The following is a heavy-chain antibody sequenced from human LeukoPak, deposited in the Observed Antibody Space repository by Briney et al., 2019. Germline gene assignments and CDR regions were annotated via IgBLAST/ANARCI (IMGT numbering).Heavy chain of an antibody. D-gene: IGHD2-8*02. Sequence: GGSLRLSCAASGFAFSSDAMSWVRQTPGQGLEWGSVTRGSHASTHYLDSVKGRFTISRDTSKNTLYLQMTSLRAEDTAVYYCATPAAYFYAGGGSLSPWGRGTLVTVSS. CDR2: TRGSHAST. CDR1: GFAFSSDA. V-gene: IGHV3-23*01. CDR3: ATPAAYFYAGGGSLSP. J-gene: IGHJ5*02.